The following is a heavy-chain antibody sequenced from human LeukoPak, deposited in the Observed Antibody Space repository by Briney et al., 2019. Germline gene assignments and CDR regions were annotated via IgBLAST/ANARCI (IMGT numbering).Heavy chain of an antibody. CDR3: ARDLSGVTGYTYGRGIDY. J-gene: IGHJ4*02. V-gene: IGHV3-7*01. CDR1: GFTFSSYW. D-gene: IGHD5-18*01. Sequence: GGSLRLSCAASGFTFSSYWMSWVRQAPGKGLEWVANIKKDGSEKYYVDAVKGRFTISRDNAKTSLYLKMNSLRAEDTAVYYCARDLSGVTGYTYGRGIDYWGQGTLVTVSS. CDR2: IKKDGSEK.